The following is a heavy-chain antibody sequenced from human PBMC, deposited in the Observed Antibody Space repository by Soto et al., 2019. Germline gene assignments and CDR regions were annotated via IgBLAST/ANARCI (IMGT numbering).Heavy chain of an antibody. CDR2: ISAYNGNT. D-gene: IGHD6-6*01. CDR1: GYTFTSYG. CDR3: ARDLTVYSSSWDFDY. V-gene: IGHV1-18*01. Sequence: QVKLVQSGAEVKKPGASVKVSCKASGYTFTSYGISWVRQAPGQGLEWMGWISAYNGNTNYAQKLQGRVTMTTDTSTSTAYMELRSLRSDDTAVYYCARDLTVYSSSWDFDYWGQGTLVTVSS. J-gene: IGHJ4*02.